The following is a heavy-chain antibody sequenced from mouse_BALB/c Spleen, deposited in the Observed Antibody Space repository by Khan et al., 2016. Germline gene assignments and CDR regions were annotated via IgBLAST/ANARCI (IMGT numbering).Heavy chain of an antibody. CDR3: NGVDYDSGSDL. Sequence: EVQLQESGAELVRSGASIKLSCTASGFNIKDYYMHWVKQRPEQGLEWIGWIDPDNGNTDYDPKFQGKATMTADTSSNTAYLQLHRLTSEDTAGYYCNGVDYDSGSDLWGQGSPLTVSS. CDR1: GFNIKDYY. V-gene: IGHV14-4*02. D-gene: IGHD2-4*01. CDR2: IDPDNGNT. J-gene: IGHJ2*01.